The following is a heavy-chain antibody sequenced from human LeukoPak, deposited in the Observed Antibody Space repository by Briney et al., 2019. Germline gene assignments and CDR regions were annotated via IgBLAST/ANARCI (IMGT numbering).Heavy chain of an antibody. CDR1: GSTFSNAW. CDR3: AKGSNYDILTGQYYFDY. CDR2: ISAGGGTT. Sequence: GGSLRLSCAASGSTFSNAWMSWVRQAPGKGLEWVSSISAGGGTTYYADSVRGRFTISRDSSKNTLYLQMNSLRAEDTAVYYCAKGSNYDILTGQYYFDYWGQGTLVTVSS. J-gene: IGHJ4*02. D-gene: IGHD3-9*01. V-gene: IGHV3-23*01.